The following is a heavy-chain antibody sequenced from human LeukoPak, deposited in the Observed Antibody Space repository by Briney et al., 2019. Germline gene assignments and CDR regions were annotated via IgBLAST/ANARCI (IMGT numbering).Heavy chain of an antibody. V-gene: IGHV4-34*01. CDR2: INHSGST. Sequence: SETLSLTCAVYGGSFSGYYWSWIRQPPGKGLEWIGEINHSGSTNYNPSLKSRVTISVDTSKNQFSLKLSSVTAADTAVYYCVRDSTCSGGSCYRQDYYYYGMDVWGQGTTVTVSS. CDR1: GGSFSGYY. J-gene: IGHJ6*02. D-gene: IGHD2-15*01. CDR3: VRDSTCSGGSCYRQDYYYYGMDV.